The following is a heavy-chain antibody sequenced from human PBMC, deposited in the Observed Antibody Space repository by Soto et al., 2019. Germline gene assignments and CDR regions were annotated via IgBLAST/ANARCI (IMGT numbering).Heavy chain of an antibody. V-gene: IGHV4-34*01. CDR3: ARLYGGYYYYYYGMDV. D-gene: IGHD5-12*01. CDR2: INHSGST. CDR1: GGTFSGNY. Sequence: PSETLSLTCAVYGGTFSGNYWSWIRQPPGNGLKRSGEINHSGSTNYNPSLKSRITISVDTSKNQFSLKLSSVTAADTAVYYFARLYGGYYYYYYGMDVWGQGTTVTVSS. J-gene: IGHJ6*02.